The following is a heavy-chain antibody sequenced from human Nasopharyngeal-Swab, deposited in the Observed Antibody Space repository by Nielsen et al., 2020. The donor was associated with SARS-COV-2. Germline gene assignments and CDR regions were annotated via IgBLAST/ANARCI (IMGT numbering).Heavy chain of an antibody. Sequence: ASVKVSCKASGYTFTSYYINWVRQATGQGLEWMGWMNPNSGNTGYAQKFQGRVTMTRNTSISTAYMELSSLRSEDTAVYYCARGNPGSIAAAEVFDYWGQGTLVTVSP. V-gene: IGHV1-8*01. CDR3: ARGNPGSIAAAEVFDY. CDR2: MNPNSGNT. J-gene: IGHJ4*02. CDR1: GYTFTSYY. D-gene: IGHD6-13*01.